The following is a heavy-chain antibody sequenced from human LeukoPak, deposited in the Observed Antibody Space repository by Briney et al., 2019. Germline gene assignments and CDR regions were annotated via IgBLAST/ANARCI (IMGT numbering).Heavy chain of an antibody. Sequence: ASVKVSCKASGYTFTGYYMHWVRQAPGQGLEWMGWINPNSGGTNYAQKFQGRVTMTRDTSISTAYMELSRLRSDDTAVYYCARATPTAATDGRDSYWGQGTLVTVSS. CDR1: GYTFTGYY. CDR2: INPNSGGT. CDR3: ARATPTAATDGRDSY. V-gene: IGHV1-2*02. D-gene: IGHD2-15*01. J-gene: IGHJ4*02.